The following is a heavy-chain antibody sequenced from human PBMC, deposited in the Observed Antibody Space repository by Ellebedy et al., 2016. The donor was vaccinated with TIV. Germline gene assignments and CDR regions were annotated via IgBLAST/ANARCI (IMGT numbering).Heavy chain of an antibody. Sequence: GGSLRLSCAASGFTFSSYAMSWVRQAPGKGLEWVSAISVSGGITYYADSVKGRFTISRDTSKDTLYLQMDSLRVEDTAVYYCARDRYSSSSSRANWFDPWGQGTLVTVSS. CDR3: ARDRYSSSSSRANWFDP. CDR1: GFTFSSYA. CDR2: ISVSGGIT. J-gene: IGHJ5*02. V-gene: IGHV3-23*01. D-gene: IGHD6-6*01.